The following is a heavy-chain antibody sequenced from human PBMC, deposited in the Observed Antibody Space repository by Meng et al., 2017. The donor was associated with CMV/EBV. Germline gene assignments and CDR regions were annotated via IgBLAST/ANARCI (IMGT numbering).Heavy chain of an antibody. Sequence: SETLSLTCTVSGGSVSSGSYYWSWIRQPPGKGLEWIGYIYYSGSTNYNPSLKSRVTISVDTSKNQFSLKLSSVTAADTAVYYCARALRFLEWLPDYWGQGTLVTVSS. D-gene: IGHD3-3*01. CDR3: ARALRFLEWLPDY. V-gene: IGHV4-61*01. CDR1: GGSVSSGSYY. J-gene: IGHJ4*02. CDR2: IYYSGST.